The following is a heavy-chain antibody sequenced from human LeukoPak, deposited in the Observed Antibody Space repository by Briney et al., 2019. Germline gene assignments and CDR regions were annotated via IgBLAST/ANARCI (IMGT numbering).Heavy chain of an antibody. J-gene: IGHJ4*02. Sequence: GGSLRLSCAASGFTFSSYGLHWVRQAPGKGLECVAVISKDGSNEHYADPGKGRFTISRDNSKNTLYLQMNSLRTEDTAVYYCVRDRGDGYNQIDYWGQGTLVTVSS. D-gene: IGHD5-24*01. CDR3: VRDRGDGYNQIDY. CDR2: ISKDGSNE. V-gene: IGHV3-30*04. CDR1: GFTFSSYG.